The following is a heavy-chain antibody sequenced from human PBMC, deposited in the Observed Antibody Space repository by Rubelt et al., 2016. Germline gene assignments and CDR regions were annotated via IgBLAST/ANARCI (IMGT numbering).Heavy chain of an antibody. CDR3: ARERSITMVRRSY. V-gene: IGHV3-30*04. J-gene: IGHJ4*02. CDR1: GFTFSSYA. CDR2: ISYDGSNK. Sequence: QVQLVESGGGVVQPGRSLRLSCAASGFTFSSYAMHWVRQAPGKGLEWVAVISYDGSNKYYADSVKGRLTISRDNSKNTRYLQINSLRAEDTALYYCARERSITMVRRSYWGQGTLVTVSS. D-gene: IGHD3-10*01.